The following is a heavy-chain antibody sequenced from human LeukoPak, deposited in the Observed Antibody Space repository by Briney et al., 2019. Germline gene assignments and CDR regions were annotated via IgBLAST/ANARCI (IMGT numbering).Heavy chain of an antibody. CDR3: ATDCGGSCDSGQIYFSYYYYGMDV. J-gene: IGHJ6*02. D-gene: IGHD2-15*01. V-gene: IGHV3-66*01. Sequence: GGSLRLSCAASGFTFSSYSMNWFRQAPGKGLEWVSVIYSGGSTYYADSVKGRFTISRDNSKNTLYLQMNSLRAEDTAVYYCATDCGGSCDSGQIYFSYYYYGMDVWGQGTTVTVSS. CDR1: GFTFSSYS. CDR2: IYSGGST.